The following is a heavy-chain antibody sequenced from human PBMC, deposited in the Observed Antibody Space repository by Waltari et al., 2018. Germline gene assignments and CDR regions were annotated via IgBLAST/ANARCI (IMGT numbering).Heavy chain of an antibody. CDR3: AKDCLSTVFGVALYGMDV. J-gene: IGHJ6*02. CDR1: GFTFSSYA. D-gene: IGHD3-3*01. Sequence: EVQLLESGGGWVQPGGSLRLSCVASGFTFSSYAMSWVRPAPGKGLEWVSAIRGSGGTTYYVDSVKGRFTISRDNDDDTLYLQRNSLRAEDTAVYYCAKDCLSTVFGVALYGMDVWGQGTTVTVSS. V-gene: IGHV3-23*01. CDR2: IRGSGGTT.